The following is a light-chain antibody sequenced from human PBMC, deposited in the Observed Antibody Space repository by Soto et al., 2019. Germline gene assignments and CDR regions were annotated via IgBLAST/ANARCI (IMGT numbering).Light chain of an antibody. CDR1: QSVSSSY. CDR3: QQYRSSPRT. Sequence: EIVLTQSPGTLSLSPGERATLSCRASQSVSSSYFAWYQQKPGQAPRLLIYGASSRATGIPDRFSGSGSGTDFTLTISRLEPEDFPVYYCQQYRSSPRTFGQGTQVEIK. CDR2: GAS. J-gene: IGKJ1*01. V-gene: IGKV3-20*01.